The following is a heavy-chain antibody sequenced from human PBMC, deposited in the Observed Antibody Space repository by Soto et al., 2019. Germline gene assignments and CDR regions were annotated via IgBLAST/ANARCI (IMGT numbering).Heavy chain of an antibody. D-gene: IGHD2-15*01. CDR1: GFTVSSKY. J-gene: IGHJ6*03. Sequence: EVQLVESGGGLVQPGGSLRLSCAASGFTVSSKYMSWVRQAPGKGLEWVSLIQSGGTTYYADSVKGRFTISRDRSKNMLQLKMDSLRAEDTAVYYCARDDILCSGGSCYGVPIDVWGKGTTVIVSS. CDR3: ARDDILCSGGSCYGVPIDV. V-gene: IGHV3-66*01. CDR2: IQSGGTT.